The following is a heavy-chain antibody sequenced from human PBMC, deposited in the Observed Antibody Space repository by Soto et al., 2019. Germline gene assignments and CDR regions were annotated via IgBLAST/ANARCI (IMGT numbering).Heavy chain of an antibody. D-gene: IGHD6-19*01. CDR3: ARPIWGAQWRQKPIDY. CDR1: GFTFSSYA. J-gene: IGHJ4*02. CDR2: ISYDGSNK. V-gene: IGHV3-30-3*01. Sequence: GGSLRLSCAASGFTFSSYAMHWVRQAPGKGLEWVAVISYDGSNKYYADSVKGRFTISRDNSKNTLYLQMNSLRAEDTAVYYCARPIWGAQWRQKPIDYWGQGTLVTVSS.